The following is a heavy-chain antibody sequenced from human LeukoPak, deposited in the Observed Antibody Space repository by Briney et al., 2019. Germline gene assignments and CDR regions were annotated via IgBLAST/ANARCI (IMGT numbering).Heavy chain of an antibody. CDR2: IYSGGST. J-gene: IGHJ4*02. CDR1: GFTVSSNY. Sequence: GGSLRLSCAASGFTVSSNYMSWVRPAPGKGLEWVSVIYSGGSTYYADSVKGRFTISRDNSKNTLYLQMNSLRVEDTAVYYCARDTGRTYFDYWGQGTLVTVSS. V-gene: IGHV3-53*01. D-gene: IGHD1-14*01. CDR3: ARDTGRTYFDY.